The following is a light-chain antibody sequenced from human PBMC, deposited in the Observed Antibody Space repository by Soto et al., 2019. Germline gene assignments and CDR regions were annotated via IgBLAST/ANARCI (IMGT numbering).Light chain of an antibody. V-gene: IGLV1-44*01. Sequence: QSVLTQPPSASGTPGQRVTISCSGSSSNIGSNTVNWYQQLPGTAPKLLIYSNNQRPSGVPARFSGSKSGTSASLAISGLQYEDEADYYCAAWDDSLNGRVFGGGTKLTVL. CDR3: AAWDDSLNGRV. CDR2: SNN. CDR1: SSNIGSNT. J-gene: IGLJ3*02.